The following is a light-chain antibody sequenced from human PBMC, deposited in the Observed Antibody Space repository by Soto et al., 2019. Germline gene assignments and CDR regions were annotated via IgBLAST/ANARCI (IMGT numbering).Light chain of an antibody. CDR1: QDIDNF. J-gene: IGKJ5*01. V-gene: IGKV1-33*01. CDR2: HGL. Sequence: DIQMTQFPSSLSASVGDRVTISCQASQDIDNFLNWYQQKPGTAPKLLISHGLDLETGVPSRFTGSGSGTDFTLTITSLQPEDFATYYCQHYNSYRMGITFGQGTRLEIK. CDR3: QHYNSYRMGIT.